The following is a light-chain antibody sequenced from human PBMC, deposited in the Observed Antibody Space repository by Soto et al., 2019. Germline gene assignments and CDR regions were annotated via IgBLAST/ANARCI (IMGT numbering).Light chain of an antibody. CDR1: SSDLGASDS. V-gene: IGLV2-8*01. CDR3: SSYAGGNKLV. Sequence: QSVLTQPPSASGSPGQSVTISCTGTSSDLGASDSVSWYQQHPGKAPKLMIYEVAKRPSGVPDRFSGFKSGNTASLTVSGLQADDEADYYCSSYAGGNKLVFGTGTKLTVL. CDR2: EVA. J-gene: IGLJ1*01.